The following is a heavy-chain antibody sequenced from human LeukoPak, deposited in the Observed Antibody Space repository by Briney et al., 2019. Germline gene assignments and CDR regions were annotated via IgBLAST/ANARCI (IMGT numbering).Heavy chain of an antibody. J-gene: IGHJ4*02. CDR3: ARATYYHDSSGYYNH. CDR2: ISAYNGNT. CDR1: GYTFTSYG. V-gene: IGHV1-18*01. Sequence: ASVKVSCKASGYTFTSYGISWVRQAPGQGLEWMGWISAYNGNTNYAQKLQGRVTMTTDTSTSTAYMELRSLRSDDTAVYYCARATYYHDSSGYYNHWGQGTLVTVSS. D-gene: IGHD3-22*01.